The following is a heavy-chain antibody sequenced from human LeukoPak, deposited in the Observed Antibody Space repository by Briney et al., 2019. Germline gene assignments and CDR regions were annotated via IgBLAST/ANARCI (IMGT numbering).Heavy chain of an antibody. CDR1: GGSFSGYY. Sequence: SEILSLTCAVYGGSFSGYYWSWIRQPPGKGLEWIGEINHSGSTNYNPSLKSRVTISVDTSKNQFSLKLSSVTAADTAVYYCARGVFGTVWGQGTLVTVSS. CDR2: INHSGST. CDR3: ARGVFGTV. J-gene: IGHJ4*02. D-gene: IGHD3-10*02. V-gene: IGHV4-34*01.